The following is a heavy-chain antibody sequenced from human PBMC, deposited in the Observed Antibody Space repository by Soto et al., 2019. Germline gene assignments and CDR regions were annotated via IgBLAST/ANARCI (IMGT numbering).Heavy chain of an antibody. J-gene: IGHJ5*02. CDR2: IYYSGST. CDR3: ARVLNYYDSSGYSLWFDP. D-gene: IGHD3-22*01. CDR1: GGSISSGDYY. V-gene: IGHV4-30-4*01. Sequence: SETLSLTCTVSGGSISSGDYYWSWIRQPPGKGLEWIGYIYYSGSTYYNPSLKSRVTISVDTSKNQFSLKLSSVTAADTAVYYCARVLNYYDSSGYSLWFDPSGPGTLVTVSS.